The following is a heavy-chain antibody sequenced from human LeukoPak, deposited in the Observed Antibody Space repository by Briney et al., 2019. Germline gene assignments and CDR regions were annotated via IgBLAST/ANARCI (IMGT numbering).Heavy chain of an antibody. V-gene: IGHV4-59*08. D-gene: IGHD3-22*01. CDR1: GGSISSYY. CDR2: IYYSGST. CDR3: ARLIGRGYYYDSSGSRGNGYFGY. J-gene: IGHJ4*02. Sequence: PSETLSLTCTVSGGSISSYYWSWIRQPPGKGLEWIGYIYYSGSTNYNPSLKSRVTISVDTSKNQFSLKLSSVTAADTAVYYCARLIGRGYYYDSSGSRGNGYFGYWGQGTLVTVSS.